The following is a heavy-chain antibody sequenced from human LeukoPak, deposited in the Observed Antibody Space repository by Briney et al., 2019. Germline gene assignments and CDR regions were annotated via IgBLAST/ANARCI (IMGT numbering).Heavy chain of an antibody. CDR1: GGSISSGGYY. Sequence: SQTLSLTCTVSGGSISSGGYYWSWIRQHPGKGLEWIGYIYYSGSTYYNPSLKSRVTISVDTSKNQFSLKLSSVTAADTAVYYCAGDRGYCSSTSCSRHYYGMDVWGKGTTVTVSS. V-gene: IGHV4-31*03. CDR3: AGDRGYCSSTSCSRHYYGMDV. D-gene: IGHD2-2*01. J-gene: IGHJ6*04. CDR2: IYYSGST.